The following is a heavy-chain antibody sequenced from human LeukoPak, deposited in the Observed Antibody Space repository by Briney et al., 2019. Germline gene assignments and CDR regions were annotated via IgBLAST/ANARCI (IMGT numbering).Heavy chain of an antibody. Sequence: PGGSLRLSCAASGFTFSSYEMNWVRQAPGKGLEWVSYISSSGNIIYYADSVKGRFTISRDNAKNSLYLQMNSLRAEDTAVYYCARVGYSGTWYLGYWGQGTLVTASS. D-gene: IGHD6-13*01. CDR3: ARVGYSGTWYLGY. CDR2: ISSSGNII. CDR1: GFTFSSYE. J-gene: IGHJ4*02. V-gene: IGHV3-48*03.